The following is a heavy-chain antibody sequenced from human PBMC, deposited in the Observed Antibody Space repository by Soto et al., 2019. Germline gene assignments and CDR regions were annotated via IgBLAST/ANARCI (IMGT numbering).Heavy chain of an antibody. J-gene: IGHJ6*02. CDR1: GFTFSSYG. Sequence: GGSLRLSCAAPGFTFSSYGMHWVRQAPGKGLEWVAVIWYDGSNKYYADSVKGRFTISRDNSKNTLYLQMNSPRAEDTAVYYCARDLRVVTVYYYGMDVWGQGTTVTVSS. D-gene: IGHD2-21*02. CDR3: ARDLRVVTVYYYGMDV. V-gene: IGHV3-33*01. CDR2: IWYDGSNK.